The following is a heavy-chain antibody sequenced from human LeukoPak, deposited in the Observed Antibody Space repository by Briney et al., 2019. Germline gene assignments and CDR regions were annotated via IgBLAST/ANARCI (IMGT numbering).Heavy chain of an antibody. CDR3: TTDSYVTPRTRVFNWFDP. J-gene: IGHJ5*02. Sequence: GGSLRLSCAASGFTFSTYGMHWVRQAPGKGLEWVAVISYDGSHKYYVDSVKGRFTISRDNSKNTLYLQMNSLKTEDTAMYYCTTDSYVTPRTRVFNWFDPWGQGTLVTVSS. D-gene: IGHD4-23*01. CDR2: ISYDGSHK. V-gene: IGHV3-30*03. CDR1: GFTFSTYG.